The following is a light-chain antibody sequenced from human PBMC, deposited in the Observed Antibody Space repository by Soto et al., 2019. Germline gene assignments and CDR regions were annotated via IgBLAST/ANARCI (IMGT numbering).Light chain of an antibody. V-gene: IGLV2-14*01. J-gene: IGLJ1*01. CDR3: SSYTSSSTLV. CDR1: SSDVGGYNY. Sequence: QSALTQPASVSGSTGQSITISCTGSSSDVGGYNYVSWYQQQPGKAPKLMIYEVSTRPSGVSNRFSGSKSGNTASLTISGLQAEDEPDYYCSSYTSSSTLVFGTGTKVTV. CDR2: EVS.